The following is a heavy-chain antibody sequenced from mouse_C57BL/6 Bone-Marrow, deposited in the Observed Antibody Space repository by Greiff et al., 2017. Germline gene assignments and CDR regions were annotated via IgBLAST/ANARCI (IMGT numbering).Heavy chain of an antibody. D-gene: IGHD4-1*01. CDR2: ISSGMSTI. CDR1: GFTFSDSG. J-gene: IGHJ3*01. CDR3: ARRTGTGGAWFAY. V-gene: IGHV5-17*01. Sequence: DVMLVESGGGLVKPGGSLKLSCAASGFTFSDSGMHWVRQAPEKGREWVAYISSGMSTIYYADKVKGRFTISRDNAKNTLFLQMTSLRSEDTAMYYCARRTGTGGAWFAYWGQGTLVTVSA.